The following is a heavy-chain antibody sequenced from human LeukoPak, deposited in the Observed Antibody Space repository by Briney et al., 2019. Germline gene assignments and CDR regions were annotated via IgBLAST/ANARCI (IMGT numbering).Heavy chain of an antibody. CDR2: IYYSGST. CDR3: ARSMLTDGSLTIDY. V-gene: IGHV4-39*07. Sequence: SETLSLTCTVYGPSISSNSYDWGWIPQPPGKGLEWIVSIYYSGSTYYNSSLKSPVTKTVHTTKHQFYLKLSSVTAADTGVYYCARSMLTDGSLTIDYWGQGTRVTVSS. D-gene: IGHD3-9*01. CDR1: GPSISSNSYD. J-gene: IGHJ4*02.